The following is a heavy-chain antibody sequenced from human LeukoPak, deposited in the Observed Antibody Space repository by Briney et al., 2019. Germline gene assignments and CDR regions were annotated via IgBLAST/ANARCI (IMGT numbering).Heavy chain of an antibody. D-gene: IGHD3-10*01. Sequence: GGSLRLSCAASGFTFSSYGMHWVRQAPGKGLEWVAAIWYDGSNKYYADSVKGRFTISRDNSKNTLYLQMNSLRAEDTAVYYCARDFGSGSYHYGDYWGQGTLVTVSS. V-gene: IGHV3-33*01. CDR2: IWYDGSNK. CDR1: GFTFSSYG. CDR3: ARDFGSGSYHYGDY. J-gene: IGHJ4*02.